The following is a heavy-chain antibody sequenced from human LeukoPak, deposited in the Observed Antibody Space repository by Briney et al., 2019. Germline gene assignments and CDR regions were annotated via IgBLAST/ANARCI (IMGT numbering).Heavy chain of an antibody. CDR3: ARRARENWYFDL. Sequence: SETLSLTCTVSGGSISTYYWSWIRQPPGKVLDYIGYIYYTGSTNSNPSLKSRVTISADTPNIQFSLKLGSVTAADTAVYYCARRARENWYFDLWGRGTLVTVSS. J-gene: IGHJ2*01. V-gene: IGHV4-59*08. CDR2: IYYTGST. CDR1: GGSISTYY.